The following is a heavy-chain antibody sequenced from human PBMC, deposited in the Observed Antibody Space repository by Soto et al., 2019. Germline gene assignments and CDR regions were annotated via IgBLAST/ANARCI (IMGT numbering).Heavy chain of an antibody. CDR3: ARDVGSNSWSYYYGMDV. CDR2: INPNGRGT. J-gene: IGHJ6*02. D-gene: IGHD6-13*01. Sequence: QVQLVQSGAEVKKPGASVKVSCKASGYVFTNYFMHWVRQAPGQGLEWMGIINPNGRGTSYAQKFDGRFTMTRDSAKSTVYMDLCSLRSEDTALYYCARDVGSNSWSYYYGMDVWGQGTSVTVYS. V-gene: IGHV1-46*01. CDR1: GYVFTNYF.